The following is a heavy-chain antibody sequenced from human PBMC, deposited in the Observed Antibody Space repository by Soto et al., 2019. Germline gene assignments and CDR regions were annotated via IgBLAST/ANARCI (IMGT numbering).Heavy chain of an antibody. Sequence: QVPLVQSGAEVKKPGASVKVSCKASGYTFTSYGISWVRQAPGQGLVWMGWISAYNGNTNYAQKLQGRVTMTTDTSTSRAYVELRSLRSDDTAVYYCARREYDDSWPFDYWGQGTLVTVSS. V-gene: IGHV1-18*01. CDR2: ISAYNGNT. CDR1: GYTFTSYG. CDR3: ARREYDDSWPFDY. J-gene: IGHJ4*02. D-gene: IGHD3-22*01.